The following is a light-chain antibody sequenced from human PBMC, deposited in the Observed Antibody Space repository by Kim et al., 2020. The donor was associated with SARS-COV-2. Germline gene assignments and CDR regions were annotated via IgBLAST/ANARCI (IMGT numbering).Light chain of an antibody. Sequence: ASVGDRVTLTCRASQGISSYLAWYQQKPGKAPNLLIYAASTLQSGVPSRFSGSGSGTEFTLTISSLQPEDFATYYCQQLNSYPLTFGQGTKVDIK. CDR3: QQLNSYPLT. CDR2: AAS. J-gene: IGKJ1*01. V-gene: IGKV1-9*01. CDR1: QGISSY.